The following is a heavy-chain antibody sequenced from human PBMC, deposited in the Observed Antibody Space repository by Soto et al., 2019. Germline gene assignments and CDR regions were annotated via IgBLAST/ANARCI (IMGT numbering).Heavy chain of an antibody. V-gene: IGHV1-46*01. D-gene: IGHD3-22*01. J-gene: IGHJ5*02. CDR2: INPSGGST. CDR3: ARDYFMYYDSSARISWFDR. Sequence: GASVKGSCKPSGYTFTSYYMHWVRQAPGQGLEWMGIINPSGGSTSYAQKFQGRVTMTRDTSTSTVYMELSSLRSEDTAVYYCARDYFMYYDSSARISWFDRWGQGTLVTVSS. CDR1: GYTFTSYY.